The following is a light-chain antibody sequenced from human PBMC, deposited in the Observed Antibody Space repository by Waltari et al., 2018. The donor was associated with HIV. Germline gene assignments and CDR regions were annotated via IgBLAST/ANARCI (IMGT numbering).Light chain of an antibody. J-gene: IGKJ2*01. CDR3: QQYYHVPYT. CDR2: WAS. V-gene: IGKV4-1*01. Sequence: DVVVTQSPDSLAVSLGEGATPNCRSSQSLLYSSNNQTYLAWYKQKPGKRPKLPIYWASARQSGVPDRFSGNGSGTDFTLTISSLQAEDVAVYYWQQYYHVPYTFGLGTKLEIK. CDR1: QSLLYSSNNQTY.